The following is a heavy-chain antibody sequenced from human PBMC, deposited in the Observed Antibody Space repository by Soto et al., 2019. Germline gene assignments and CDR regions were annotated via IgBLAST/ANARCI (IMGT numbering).Heavy chain of an antibody. D-gene: IGHD2-15*01. J-gene: IGHJ5*02. CDR1: GFTFSSYG. CDR2: ISYDGSNK. V-gene: IGHV3-30*18. Sequence: SLRLSCAASGFTFSSYGMHWVRQAPGKGLEWVAVISYDGSNKYYADSVKGRFTISRDNSKNTLYLQMNSLRAEDTAVYYCAKAAGSGEWFDPWGQGTLVTVSS. CDR3: AKAAGSGEWFDP.